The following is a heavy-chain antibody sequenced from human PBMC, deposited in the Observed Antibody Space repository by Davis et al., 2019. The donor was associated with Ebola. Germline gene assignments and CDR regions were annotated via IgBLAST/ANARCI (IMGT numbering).Heavy chain of an antibody. Sequence: GESLKISCAASGFTFSKYDMTWVRQAPGKGLEWVGRIKSKTDGGTTDYAAPVKGRFTILRDDSKNTLYLQMNSLKTEDSAVYYCTADVVPAATRGVYYYYYYMDVWGKGTTVTVSS. CDR3: TADVVPAATRGVYYYYYYMDV. V-gene: IGHV3-15*01. D-gene: IGHD2-2*01. CDR2: IKSKTDGGTT. CDR1: GFTFSKYD. J-gene: IGHJ6*03.